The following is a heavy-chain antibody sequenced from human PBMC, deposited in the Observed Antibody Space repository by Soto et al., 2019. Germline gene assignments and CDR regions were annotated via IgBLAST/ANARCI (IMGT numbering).Heavy chain of an antibody. J-gene: IGHJ4*02. CDR3: GKDLSRAIGVTVAGTVDY. CDR2: ISGSGSST. D-gene: IGHD6-19*01. CDR1: GFTFSNHA. V-gene: IGHV3-23*01. Sequence: EVQLLESGGGLVQPGGSLSLSCAASGFTFSNHAMSWDRQAPGKGLEWVSTISGSGSSTYHADSVKGRFTISRDNSKNTLYVQMNSLRAEDTAVYYCGKDLSRAIGVTVAGTVDYWGQGTLVTVSS.